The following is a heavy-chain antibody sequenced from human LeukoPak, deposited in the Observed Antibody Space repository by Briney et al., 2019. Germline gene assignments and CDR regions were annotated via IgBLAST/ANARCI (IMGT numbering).Heavy chain of an antibody. CDR2: TYFWSKWNN. CDR1: GDSVSNNNGG. V-gene: IGHV6-1*01. D-gene: IGHD5-24*01. J-gene: IGHJ4*02. CDR3: SRGWLQQGFDY. Sequence: QTLSLTCAISGDSVSNNNGGWNWIRQSPWRGLGWLGMTYFWSKWNNHYAVSVKSRITINANTSKNQFSLHLYSVTPDDTAVYYCSRGWLQQGFDYWGQGTLVTVSS.